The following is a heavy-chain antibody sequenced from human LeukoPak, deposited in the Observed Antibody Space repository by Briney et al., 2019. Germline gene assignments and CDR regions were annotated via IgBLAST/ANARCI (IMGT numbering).Heavy chain of an antibody. J-gene: IGHJ5*02. CDR1: GGSLRSSSYY. D-gene: IGHD2-2*01. Sequence: SGTLSLTRTLSGGSLRSSSYYWGWVRQHPGGGLGWLGSIYYSGSIYYNSCRKSRLTMSVDTSNNQFSLKLSSVPAADTAVYYCARRDRYCSSTSCYGHRFDPWGQGTLVTVSS. CDR3: ARRDRYCSSTSCYGHRFDP. V-gene: IGHV4-39*01. CDR2: IYYSGSI.